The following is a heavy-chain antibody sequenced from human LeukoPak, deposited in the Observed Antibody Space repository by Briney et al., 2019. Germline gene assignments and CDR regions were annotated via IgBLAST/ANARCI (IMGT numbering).Heavy chain of an antibody. V-gene: IGHV3-23*01. CDR3: AREERAAAGYEVDY. D-gene: IGHD6-13*01. CDR1: GFTFSSYA. CDR2: ISGSGGST. J-gene: IGHJ4*02. Sequence: GGSLRLSCAASGFTFSSYAMSWVRQAPGKGLEWVSAISGSGGSTYYADSVKGRFTISRDNAKNSLYLQMNSLRAEDTAVYYCAREERAAAGYEVDYWGQGTLVTVSS.